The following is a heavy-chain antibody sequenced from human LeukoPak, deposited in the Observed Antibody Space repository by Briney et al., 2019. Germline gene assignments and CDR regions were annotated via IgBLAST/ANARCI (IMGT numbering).Heavy chain of an antibody. CDR2: ISSSGRTV. Sequence: GGSLRLSCAASGFTLSDYYMSWLRQAPGKGLEWVSYISSSGRTVYYADSVKGRFTISRDNAKNSLYLQMNSLRAEDTAVYYCARETGLRSWFDPWGQGTLVTVSS. CDR3: ARETGLRSWFDP. J-gene: IGHJ5*02. V-gene: IGHV3-11*01. D-gene: IGHD3-10*01. CDR1: GFTLSDYY.